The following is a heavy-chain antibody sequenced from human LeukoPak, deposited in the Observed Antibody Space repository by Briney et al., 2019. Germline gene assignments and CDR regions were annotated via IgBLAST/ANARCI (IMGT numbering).Heavy chain of an antibody. Sequence: GGSLRLSCAASGLTFSSYSMNWVRQAPGKGLEWVSYISISSRYIYYADSLKGRFTTSRDNAKSSLYLQMSSLRAEDTAVYYCASAGYYERSGYTYYFHYWGQGTVVTVSS. J-gene: IGHJ4*02. D-gene: IGHD3-22*01. CDR2: ISISSRYI. CDR3: ASAGYYERSGYTYYFHY. CDR1: GLTFSSYS. V-gene: IGHV3-21*01.